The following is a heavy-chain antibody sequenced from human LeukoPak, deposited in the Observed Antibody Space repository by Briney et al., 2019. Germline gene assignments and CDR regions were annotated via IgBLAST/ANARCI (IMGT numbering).Heavy chain of an antibody. D-gene: IGHD6-19*01. J-gene: IGHJ6*02. CDR3: ARDSGYSSGWCPGYYYYGMDV. CDR2: IYSGGST. Sequence: GGSLRLSCAASGFTVSSNYMSWVRQAPGKGLKWVSVIYSGGSTYYADSVKGRFTISRDNSKNTLYLQMNSLRAEDTAVYYCARDSGYSSGWCPGYYYYGMDVWGQGTTVTVSS. V-gene: IGHV3-53*01. CDR1: GFTVSSNY.